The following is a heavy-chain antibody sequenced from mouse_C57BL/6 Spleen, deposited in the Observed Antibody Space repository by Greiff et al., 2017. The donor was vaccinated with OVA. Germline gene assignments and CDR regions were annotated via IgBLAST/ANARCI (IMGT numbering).Heavy chain of an antibody. CDR2: ISSGGDYI. D-gene: IGHD2-1*01. CDR1: GFTFSSYA. J-gene: IGHJ1*03. V-gene: IGHV5-9-1*02. Sequence: EVQGVESGEGLVKPGGSLKLSCAASGFTFSSYAMSWVRQTPEKRLEWVAYISSGGDYIYYADTVKGRFPISRDNARNTLYLQMSSLKSEDTAMYYCTREDGNYWYFDVWGTGTTVTVSS. CDR3: TREDGNYWYFDV.